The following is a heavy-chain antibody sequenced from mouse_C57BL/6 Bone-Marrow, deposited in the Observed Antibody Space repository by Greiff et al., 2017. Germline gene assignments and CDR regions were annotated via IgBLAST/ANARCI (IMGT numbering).Heavy chain of an antibody. Sequence: VQLQQSGAELVRPGASVKLSCTASGFNIKDDYMHWVKQRPEQGLEWIGWIDPENGDTEYASKFHGKATITADTSSNTAYLQLSSLTSEDTAVYYCTHDGYYGDYWGQGTTLTVSS. CDR1: GFNIKDDY. D-gene: IGHD2-3*01. CDR3: THDGYYGDY. J-gene: IGHJ2*01. V-gene: IGHV14-4*01. CDR2: IDPENGDT.